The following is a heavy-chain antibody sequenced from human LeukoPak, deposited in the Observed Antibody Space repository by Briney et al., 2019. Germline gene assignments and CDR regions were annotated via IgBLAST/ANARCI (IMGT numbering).Heavy chain of an antibody. CDR1: DYTFTSYG. J-gene: IGHJ4*02. V-gene: IGHV1-18*01. CDR2: ISAYNGNI. D-gene: IGHD3-22*01. CDR3: MNNYYDTGTYYYFDY. Sequence: ASVKVSCKASDYTFTSYGISWVRQAPGQGLEWMGWISAYNGNINYAQKFQGRVTMTTDTSTSTAYMELRSLRSDDTAVYYCMNNYYDTGTYYYFDYWGQGTLVTVSS.